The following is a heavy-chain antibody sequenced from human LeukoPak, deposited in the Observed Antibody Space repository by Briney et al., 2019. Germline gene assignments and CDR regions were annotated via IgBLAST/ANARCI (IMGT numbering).Heavy chain of an antibody. CDR2: ISYDGSNK. CDR3: STLGDIVVVPAAAGGAFDI. J-gene: IGHJ4*02. Sequence: GGSLRLSCAASGFTFSSYAMHWVRQAPGKGLEWVAVISYDGSNKYYADSVKGRFTISRDNSKNTLYLQMNSLRAEDTAVYYCSTLGDIVVVPAAAGGAFDIWGQGTLVTVSS. D-gene: IGHD2-2*01. CDR1: GFTFSSYA. V-gene: IGHV3-30*04.